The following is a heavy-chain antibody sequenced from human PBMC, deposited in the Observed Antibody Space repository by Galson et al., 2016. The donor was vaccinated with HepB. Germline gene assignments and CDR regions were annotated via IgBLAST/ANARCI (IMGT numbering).Heavy chain of an antibody. V-gene: IGHV3-48*01. Sequence: SLRLSCAASGFTFSNYAMNWVRQAPGKGLEWGSHNSRDSGIIDYADSVKGRFTVSRDNGKNSLFLQMNSMRAEDTAVYYCVRDNDWAFDYWGQGILVTV. J-gene: IGHJ4*02. D-gene: IGHD1-1*01. CDR1: GFTFSNYA. CDR2: NSRDSGII. CDR3: VRDNDWAFDY.